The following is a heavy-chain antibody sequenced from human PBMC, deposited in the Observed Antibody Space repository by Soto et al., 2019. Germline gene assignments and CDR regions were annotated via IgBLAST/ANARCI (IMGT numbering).Heavy chain of an antibody. Sequence: SETLSLACAVYGGSFSGYYWSWIRQPPGKGLEWIGEINHSGSTNYNPSLKSRVTISVDTSKNQFSLKLSSVTAADTAVYYCARGGAARRGHRLDPSGQGPLVTVSS. CDR1: GGSFSGYY. J-gene: IGHJ5*02. V-gene: IGHV4-34*01. CDR3: ARGGAARRGHRLDP. CDR2: INHSGST. D-gene: IGHD6-6*01.